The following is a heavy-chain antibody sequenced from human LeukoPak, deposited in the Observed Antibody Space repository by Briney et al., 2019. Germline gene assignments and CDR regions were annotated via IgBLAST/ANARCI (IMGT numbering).Heavy chain of an antibody. J-gene: IGHJ4*02. V-gene: IGHV1-8*01. CDR3: ARRKIAAAGISDY. Sequence: ASVKVSCKASGYTFINNDINWVRQAPGQGLEWMAWIDPKNGNRGYAQNFQGRVTMTTDISINTAYLELSSLRSEDTAVYYCARRKIAAAGISDYWGQGTLVTVSS. D-gene: IGHD6-13*01. CDR2: IDPKNGNR. CDR1: GYTFINND.